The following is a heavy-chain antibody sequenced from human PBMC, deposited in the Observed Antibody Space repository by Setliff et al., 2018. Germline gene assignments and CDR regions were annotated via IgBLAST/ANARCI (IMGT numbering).Heavy chain of an antibody. V-gene: IGHV1-69*05. CDR1: GDSFNNYA. J-gene: IGHJ5*02. CDR3: ARSPAVLGIVYLDP. D-gene: IGHD2-15*01. Sequence: VKVSCKASGDSFNNYAISWVRQAPGQGLEWMGGIIPMFGTPAYAQKFQDRVTITTDESTSTAYMELDSLRSEDTAVYYCARSPAVLGIVYLDPWGQGTRVTVSS. CDR2: IIPMFGTP.